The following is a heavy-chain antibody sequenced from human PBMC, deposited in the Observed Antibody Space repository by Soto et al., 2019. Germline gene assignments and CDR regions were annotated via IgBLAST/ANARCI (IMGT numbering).Heavy chain of an antibody. CDR1: GGSISRGGYY. V-gene: IGHV4-31*03. CDR2: TYNSVST. J-gene: IGHJ3*02. Sequence: TLSLTCTVSGGSISRGGYYWSWIRQNPGKGLEWIGYTYNSVSTYYNPSLKSRVTISVDTSKNQFSLKLSSVTAADTAVYXCARYDNSGSHGFDIWGQGTMVTVSS. D-gene: IGHD3-22*01. CDR3: ARYDNSGSHGFDI.